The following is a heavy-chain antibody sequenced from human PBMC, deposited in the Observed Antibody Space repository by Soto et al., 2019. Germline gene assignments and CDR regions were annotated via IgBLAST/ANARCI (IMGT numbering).Heavy chain of an antibody. V-gene: IGHV4-31*03. D-gene: IGHD3-10*01. CDR1: GDSISSGGYY. CDR2: IFYSGPT. J-gene: IGHJ4*02. Sequence: SETLSLTCTVSGDSISSGGYYWSWIRQHPGKGLEWIGYIFYSGPTYYSPSLNSRVTISVDTSKNQFSLKLSSVTAADTAVYYCARAVTMVRGVIIPRLFDYWGQGTLVTVSS. CDR3: ARAVTMVRGVIIPRLFDY.